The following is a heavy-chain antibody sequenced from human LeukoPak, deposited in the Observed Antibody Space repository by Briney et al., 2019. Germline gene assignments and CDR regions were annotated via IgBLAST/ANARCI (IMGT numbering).Heavy chain of an antibody. V-gene: IGHV4-39*01. CDR3: AAYSNPYYYVYIDV. CDR1: GGSISSSSYY. CDR2: IYYGGGT. J-gene: IGHJ6*03. D-gene: IGHD4-11*01. Sequence: SETLSLTCTVSGGSISSSSYYWGWIRQPPGKGLEWIGSIYYGGGTYYPPSLKSRVTISVDTSKNLFSLKVSSVTAADTAVYYCAAYSNPYYYVYIDVWGKGTTVTVSS.